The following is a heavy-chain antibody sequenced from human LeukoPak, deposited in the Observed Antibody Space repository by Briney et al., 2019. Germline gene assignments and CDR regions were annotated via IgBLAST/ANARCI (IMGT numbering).Heavy chain of an antibody. J-gene: IGHJ4*02. D-gene: IGHD6-19*01. V-gene: IGHV3-11*01. CDR1: GFTFSDYY. CDR2: ISSSGSTI. Sequence: GGSLRLSCGASGFTFSDYYMSWIRQAPGKGLEWVSYISSSGSTIYYADSVKGRFTISRDNAKNSLYLQRNSLRAEDTAVYYCARVATSSGWYPMGYWGQGTLVTVSS. CDR3: ARVATSSGWYPMGY.